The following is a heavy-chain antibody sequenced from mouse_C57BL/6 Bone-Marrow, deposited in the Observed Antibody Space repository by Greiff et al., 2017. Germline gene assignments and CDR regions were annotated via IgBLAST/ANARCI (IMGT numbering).Heavy chain of an antibody. CDR3: ARQERGYAMDY. CDR1: GFTFSSYG. J-gene: IGHJ4*01. Sequence: EVQLQQSGGDLVKPGGSLKLSCAASGFTFSSYGMSWVRQTPDKRLEWVATISSGGSYTYYPDSVKGRFTISRDNAKNTLYLQMSSLKSEDTAMYYCARQERGYAMDYWGQGTSVTVSS. V-gene: IGHV5-6*01. CDR2: ISSGGSYT.